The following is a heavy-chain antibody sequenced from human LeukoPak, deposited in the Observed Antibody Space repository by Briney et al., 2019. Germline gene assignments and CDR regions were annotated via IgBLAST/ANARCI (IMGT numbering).Heavy chain of an antibody. CDR1: GGSISSGSYY. J-gene: IGHJ5*02. Sequence: PSETLSLTCTVSGGSISSGSYYWVWIRPPPGTGLEWIANVYYNGNTAYNPSLRSRVTISTDTSKSQFSLRLNSVTAADTAVYYCARVGWGDAAAHPNWLDPWGQGTLVTVS. CDR2: VYYNGNT. D-gene: IGHD6-6*01. CDR3: ARVGWGDAAAHPNWLDP. V-gene: IGHV4-39*07.